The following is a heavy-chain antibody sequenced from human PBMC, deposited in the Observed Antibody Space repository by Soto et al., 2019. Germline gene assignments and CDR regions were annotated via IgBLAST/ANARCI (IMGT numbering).Heavy chain of an antibody. CDR2: IKQDGSEK. J-gene: IGHJ6*02. CDR1: GFTFSSYW. Sequence: GGSLRLSCAASGFTFSSYWMSWVRQAPGKGLEWVANIKQDGSEKYYVDSVKGRFTISRDNAKNSLYLQMNSLRAEDTAVYYCARVDYGDYDEAIGSMDVWGQGTTVTVSS. CDR3: ARVDYGDYDEAIGSMDV. V-gene: IGHV3-7*04. D-gene: IGHD4-17*01.